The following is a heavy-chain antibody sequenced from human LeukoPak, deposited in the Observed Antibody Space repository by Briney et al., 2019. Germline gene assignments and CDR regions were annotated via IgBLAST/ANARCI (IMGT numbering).Heavy chain of an antibody. D-gene: IGHD5/OR15-5a*01. Sequence: GASVKVSFKASGYTFTSYYMHWVRQAPGQGLEWMGIINPSGGSTRYAQKFQGRVTMTRDTSTSTVYMELSSLRSEDTAVYYCARERRSTDGLDYWGQGTLVTVSS. CDR3: ARERRSTDGLDY. J-gene: IGHJ4*02. V-gene: IGHV1-46*01. CDR1: GYTFTSYY. CDR2: INPSGGST.